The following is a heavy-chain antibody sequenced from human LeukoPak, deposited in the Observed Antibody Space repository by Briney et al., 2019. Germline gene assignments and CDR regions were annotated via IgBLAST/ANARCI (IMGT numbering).Heavy chain of an antibody. CDR2: IYYSGST. J-gene: IGHJ5*02. D-gene: IGHD5-12*01. V-gene: IGHV4-31*03. CDR1: GGSISSGGYY. CDR3: ARGRGRGYSGYDRFDP. Sequence: PSETLSLTCTVSGGSISSGGYYWSWIRQHPGKGLEWIGYIYYSGSTYYNPSLKSRVTISVDTSKNQLSLKLSSVTAADTAVYYCARGRGRGYSGYDRFDPWGQGTLVTVSS.